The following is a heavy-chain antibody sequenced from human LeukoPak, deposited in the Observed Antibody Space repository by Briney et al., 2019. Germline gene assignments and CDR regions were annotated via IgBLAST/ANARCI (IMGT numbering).Heavy chain of an antibody. J-gene: IGHJ4*02. CDR1: GGSISIGDYY. Sequence: PSQTLSLTCTVSGGSISIGDYYWSWIRQPPGKGLEWIGYIYYSGSTNYNPSLKSRVTISVDTSKNQFSLKLSSVTAADTAVYYCARVMGRGKRRKYSSSLIYFDYWGQGTLVTVSS. D-gene: IGHD6-13*01. CDR2: IYYSGST. V-gene: IGHV4-30-4*01. CDR3: ARVMGRGKRRKYSSSLIYFDY.